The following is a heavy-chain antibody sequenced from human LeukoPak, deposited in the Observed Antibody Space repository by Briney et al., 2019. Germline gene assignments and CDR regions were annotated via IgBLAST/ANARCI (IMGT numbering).Heavy chain of an antibody. CDR2: IPFDGSNE. D-gene: IGHD6-13*01. CDR1: GFTFKSYG. J-gene: IGHJ4*02. CDR3: AKDQYSSSWYYDY. V-gene: IGHV3-30*02. Sequence: GGSLRLSCAASGFTFKSYGIHWVRQAPGKGLEWVAFIPFDGSNEYYADSVKGRFTISRDNSNNTLYLQMNSLRAEDTAVYYCAKDQYSSSWYYDYWGQGTLVTVSS.